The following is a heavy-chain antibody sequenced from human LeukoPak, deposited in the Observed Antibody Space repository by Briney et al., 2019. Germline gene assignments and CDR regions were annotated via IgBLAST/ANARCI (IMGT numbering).Heavy chain of an antibody. CDR3: ARDQKDSSGSNWFDP. D-gene: IGHD3-22*01. CDR1: GGTFSSYA. V-gene: IGHV1-69*05. CDR2: IIPIFGTA. Sequence: SVKVSCKASGGTFSSYAISWVRQAPGQGLEWMGRIIPIFGTANYAQKFQDRVTITTDESTSTAYMELSSLRSEDTAVYYCARDQKDSSGSNWFDPWGQGTLVTASS. J-gene: IGHJ5*02.